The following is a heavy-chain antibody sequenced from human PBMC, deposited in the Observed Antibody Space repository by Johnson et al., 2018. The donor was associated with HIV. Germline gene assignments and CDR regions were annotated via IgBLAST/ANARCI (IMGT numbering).Heavy chain of an antibody. D-gene: IGHD1-26*01. Sequence: EVQLVESGGGVVQPGGSLRISCAVSGFTFNNAWMSWVRQAPGKGLEWVGRIKSKTDGGTTDYAAPVKGRFTISRDDSKTTLYLQMNSLKTEDTAVYYCTTDPFVGATYAFDIWGQGTMVTVSS. CDR2: IKSKTDGGTT. CDR3: TTDPFVGATYAFDI. CDR1: GFTFNNAW. V-gene: IGHV3-15*01. J-gene: IGHJ3*02.